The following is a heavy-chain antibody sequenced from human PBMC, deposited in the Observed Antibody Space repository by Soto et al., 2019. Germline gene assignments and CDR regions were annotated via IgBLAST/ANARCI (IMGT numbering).Heavy chain of an antibody. CDR3: ARQAQATIIDY. D-gene: IGHD5-12*01. CDR2: IYYSGST. J-gene: IGHJ4*02. Sequence: SETLSLTCTVSGGSISSSSYYWGWIRQPPGKGLEWIGSIYYSGSTYYNPSLKSRVTISVDTSKNQFSLKLSSVTAADTAVYYCARQAQATIIDYWGQGTLVTVSS. CDR1: GGSISSSSYY. V-gene: IGHV4-39*01.